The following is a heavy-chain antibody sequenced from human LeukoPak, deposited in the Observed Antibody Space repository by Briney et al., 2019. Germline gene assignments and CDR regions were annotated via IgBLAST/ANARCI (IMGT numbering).Heavy chain of an antibody. J-gene: IGHJ4*02. D-gene: IGHD5-18*01. CDR3: ARQRVDTAMVLDY. CDR1: GGSISSGSYY. Sequence: SQTLSLTCTVSGGSISSGSYYWSWIRQPAGKGLEWIGRIYTSGSTNYNPSLKSRVTISVDTSKNQFSLKLSSVTAADTAVYYCARQRVDTAMVLDYWGQGTLVTVSS. CDR2: IYTSGST. V-gene: IGHV4-61*02.